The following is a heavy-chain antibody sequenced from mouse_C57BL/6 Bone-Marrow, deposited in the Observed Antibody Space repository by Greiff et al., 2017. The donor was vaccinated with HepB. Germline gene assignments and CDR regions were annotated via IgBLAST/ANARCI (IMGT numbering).Heavy chain of an antibody. Sequence: VQLQQSGAELVKPGASVKLSCKASGYTFTSYWMHWVKQRPGQGLEWIGMIHPNSGSTNYNEKFKSKATLTVDKSSSTAYMQLSSLTSEDSAVYYCARSSVVYYYGSSHWYFDVWGTGTTVTVSS. CDR1: GYTFTSYW. D-gene: IGHD1-1*01. V-gene: IGHV1-64*01. CDR2: IHPNSGST. J-gene: IGHJ1*03. CDR3: ARSSVVYYYGSSHWYFDV.